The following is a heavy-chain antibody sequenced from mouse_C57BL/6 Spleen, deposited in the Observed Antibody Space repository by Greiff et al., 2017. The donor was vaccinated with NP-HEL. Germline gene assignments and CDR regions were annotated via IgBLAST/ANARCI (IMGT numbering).Heavy chain of an antibody. CDR3: ARAGYSNHYAMDY. Sequence: ESGPGLVKPSQSLSLTCSVTGYSITSGYYWNWIRQFPGNKLEWMGYISYDGSNNYNPSLKNRISITRDTSKNQFFLKLNSVTTEDTATYYCARAGYSNHYAMDYWGQGTSVTVSS. CDR1: GYSITSGYY. V-gene: IGHV3-6*01. CDR2: ISYDGSN. J-gene: IGHJ4*01. D-gene: IGHD2-5*01.